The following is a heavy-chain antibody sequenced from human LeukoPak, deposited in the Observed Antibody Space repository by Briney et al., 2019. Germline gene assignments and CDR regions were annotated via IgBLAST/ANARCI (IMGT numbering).Heavy chain of an antibody. CDR1: GGSISSYY. CDR2: IYYCGST. D-gene: IGHD5-18*01. CDR3: ARADGGYSYGKIYYYYGMDV. J-gene: IGHJ6*02. V-gene: IGHV4-59*01. Sequence: SETLSLTCTVSGGSISSYYWSWIRQPPGKGLEWIGYIYYCGSTNYNPSLKSRVTISVDTSKNQFSLKLSSVTAADTAVYYCARADGGYSYGKIYYYYGMDVWGQGTTVTVSS.